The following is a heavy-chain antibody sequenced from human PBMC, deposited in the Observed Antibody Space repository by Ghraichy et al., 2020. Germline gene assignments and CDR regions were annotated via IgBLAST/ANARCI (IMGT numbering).Heavy chain of an antibody. Sequence: SETLSLTCTVSGGSISSGDYYWSWIRQPPGKGLEWIGYIYYSGSTYYNPSLKSRVTISVDTSKNQFSLKLSSVTAADTAVYYCARDVGYCSSTSCSDGMDVWGQGTTVTVSS. V-gene: IGHV4-30-4*01. CDR1: GGSISSGDYY. CDR3: ARDVGYCSSTSCSDGMDV. J-gene: IGHJ6*02. D-gene: IGHD2-2*01. CDR2: IYYSGST.